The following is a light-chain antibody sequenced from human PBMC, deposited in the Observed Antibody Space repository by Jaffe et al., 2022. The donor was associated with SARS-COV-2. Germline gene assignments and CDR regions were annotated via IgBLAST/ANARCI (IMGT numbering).Light chain of an antibody. Sequence: QSVLTQPPSVSAAPGQKVTISCSGSSSNIGNNYVSWYQQFPGTAPKLLIYENNKRPSGIPDRFSGSKSGTSATLGITGLQTGDEADYYCGTWDNTLSGGGVFGGGTKLTVL. J-gene: IGLJ3*02. CDR1: SSNIGNNY. CDR3: GTWDNTLSGGGV. CDR2: ENN. V-gene: IGLV1-51*02.